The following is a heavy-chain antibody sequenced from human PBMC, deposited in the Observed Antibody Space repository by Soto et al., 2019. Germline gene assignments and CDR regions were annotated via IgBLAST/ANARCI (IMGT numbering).Heavy chain of an antibody. Sequence: GGSLRLSCAASGFTFSNAWMSWVRQAPGKGLEWVGRIKSKTDGGTTDYAAPVKGRFTISRDDSKNTLYLQMNSLKTEDTAVYYCTTAGFHYDFWSGYDIYYFDYWGQGTLVTVSS. CDR3: TTAGFHYDFWSGYDIYYFDY. V-gene: IGHV3-15*01. D-gene: IGHD3-3*01. J-gene: IGHJ4*02. CDR2: IKSKTDGGTT. CDR1: GFTFSNAW.